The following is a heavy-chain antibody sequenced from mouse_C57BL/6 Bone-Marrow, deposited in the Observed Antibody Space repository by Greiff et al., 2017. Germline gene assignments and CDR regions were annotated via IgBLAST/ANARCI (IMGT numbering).Heavy chain of an antibody. CDR1: GYSITSGYY. D-gene: IGHD2-5*01. V-gene: IGHV3-6*01. CDR3: AEAYHSNQGAMDY. J-gene: IGHJ4*01. Sequence: EVQLQESGPGLVKPSQSLSLTCSVTGYSITSGYYWNWIRQFPGNKLEWMGYISYDGSNNYNPSLKNRISITRDTSKNQFFLKLNSVTTEDTATYYCAEAYHSNQGAMDYWGQGTSVTVSS. CDR2: ISYDGSN.